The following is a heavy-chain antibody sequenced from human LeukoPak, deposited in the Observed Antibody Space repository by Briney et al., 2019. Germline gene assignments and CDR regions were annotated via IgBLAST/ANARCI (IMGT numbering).Heavy chain of an antibody. CDR3: ARDEEAGGLDV. V-gene: IGHV3-30-3*01. Sequence: PGGSLRLSCAASGFKFSDFWMTWVRQSPGKGPEWVAVMSYDETKKYYADSVKGRFTVSRDNSKNTLYLEMDSLTDDDTAVYYCARDEEAGGLDVWGQGTTVTVSS. CDR2: MSYDETKK. J-gene: IGHJ6*02. D-gene: IGHD3-10*01. CDR1: GFKFSDFW.